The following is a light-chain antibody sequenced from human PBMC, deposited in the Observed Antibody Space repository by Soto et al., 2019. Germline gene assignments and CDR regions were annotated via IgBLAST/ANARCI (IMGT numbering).Light chain of an antibody. J-gene: IGKJ1*01. CDR1: QSISSR. CDR2: EAS. CDR3: QHYNSYSEA. V-gene: IGKV1-5*03. Sequence: IKLTQSPSTMATPVGDRVTVTCRASQSISSRLAWYQQKPGKAPKLLIYEASTLKSGVPSRFSGSGSGTEFTLTISSLQPDDFATYYCQHYNSYSEAFGQGTKVDIK.